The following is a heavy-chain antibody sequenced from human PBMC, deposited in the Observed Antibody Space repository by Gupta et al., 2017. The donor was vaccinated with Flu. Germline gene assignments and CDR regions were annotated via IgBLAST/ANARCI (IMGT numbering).Heavy chain of an antibody. CDR1: GFTFSSYG. CDR2: IASDGSHK. Sequence: QMQLVESGGGVVQFGTSLILSRAASGFTFSSYGLPWARQAPGKGLEWVADIASDGSHKDYADAVRGRFTISRDNSKNTLSLEMDSLRVEDTAVYYCAKDGPWTASCPYYCYYMDVWGKGTTVTVSS. D-gene: IGHD2-2*01. CDR3: AKDGPWTASCPYYCYYMDV. J-gene: IGHJ6*03. V-gene: IGHV3-30*18.